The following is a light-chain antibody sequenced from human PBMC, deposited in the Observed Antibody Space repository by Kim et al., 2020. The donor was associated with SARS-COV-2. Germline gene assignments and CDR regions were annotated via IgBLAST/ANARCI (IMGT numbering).Light chain of an antibody. V-gene: IGLV4-69*01. J-gene: IGLJ3*02. CDR3: HTWGTGIQV. CDR2: LNSDDGH. CDR1: RGHRSYA. Sequence: GQLTGTQGRGHRSYAIAWHQTQPEKCPGDLMQLNSDDGHSKGDGIPDRFSGASSGAALYLTISCLQSDGEADYDCHTWGTGIQVFGGGTQLTVL.